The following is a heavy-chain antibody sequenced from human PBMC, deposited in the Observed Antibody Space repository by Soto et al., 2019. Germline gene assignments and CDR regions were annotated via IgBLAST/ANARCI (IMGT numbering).Heavy chain of an antibody. J-gene: IGHJ4*02. CDR1: GITFSNAW. D-gene: IGHD7-27*01. CDR3: TTENWGRGDY. V-gene: IGHV3-15*01. CDR2: VKRQTEGAKT. Sequence: EVQLVESGGDLVKPGESLRLSCVASGITFSNAWLCWVRQAPGKGLEWVARVKRQTEGAKTDYAAPVKGRFTISRDDSKDTVYLQMNSLWIEDTAVYYCTTENWGRGDYWGQGTLVTVSS.